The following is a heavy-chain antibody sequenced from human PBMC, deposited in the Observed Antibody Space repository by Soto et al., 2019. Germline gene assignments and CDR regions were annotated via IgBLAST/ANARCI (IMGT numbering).Heavy chain of an antibody. Sequence: GGSLRLSCAAYGFTFSSYEMNWVRQAPGKGLEWVSYISSGGSTIYYSDAVKGRFTITSDNAKNSLYLQMSSLRAEDMAVYYCARRSAAIGTYRHFAYWGQGTLVTVSS. CDR2: ISSGGSTI. J-gene: IGHJ4*02. CDR1: GFTFSSYE. CDR3: ARRSAAIGTYRHFAY. D-gene: IGHD1-26*01. V-gene: IGHV3-48*03.